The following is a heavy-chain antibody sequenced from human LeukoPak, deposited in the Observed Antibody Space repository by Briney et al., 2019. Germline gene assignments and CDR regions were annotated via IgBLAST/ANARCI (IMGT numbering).Heavy chain of an antibody. CDR1: GFTFSSYW. CDR3: STGSGHAFDI. D-gene: IGHD3-10*01. J-gene: IGHJ3*02. CDR2: INSDGSST. V-gene: IGHV3-74*01. Sequence: GGSLRLSCAASGFTFSSYWMHCVRQVPGKGLLWVSRINSDGSSTSYADSVKGRFTISRDNAKNTLYVQMNSLRAEDTAVYYCSTGSGHAFDIWGRGTMVTVSS.